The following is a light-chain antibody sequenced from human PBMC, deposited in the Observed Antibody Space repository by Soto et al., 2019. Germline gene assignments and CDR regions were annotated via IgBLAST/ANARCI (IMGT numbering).Light chain of an antibody. Sequence: QSVLTQPASGSGCPGQSITISCTGTSSDVGGYNYVSWYQHHPGKAPKLIIYDVTNRPSGVSNPFSGSKSGNTASLTISGLQPEDEADYYCSSYTTSNTRQIVFGTGTKLTVL. J-gene: IGLJ1*01. V-gene: IGLV2-14*03. CDR3: SSYTTSNTRQIV. CDR2: DVT. CDR1: SSDVGGYNY.